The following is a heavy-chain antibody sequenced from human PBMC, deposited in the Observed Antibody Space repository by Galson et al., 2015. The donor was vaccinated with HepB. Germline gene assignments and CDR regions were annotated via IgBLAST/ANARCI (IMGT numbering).Heavy chain of an antibody. CDR2: TYYRSKWYN. V-gene: IGHV6-1*01. CDR1: GDSVSSNSVT. J-gene: IGHJ5*02. D-gene: IGHD6-13*01. CDR3: ARRIAAGSGFDP. Sequence: CAISGDSVSSNSVTWSWIRQSPSRGLEWLGRTYYRSKWYNDYAVSVKSRVTINPDTSKNQFSLQLSSVTPEDTAVYYCARRIAAGSGFDPWGQGTLVTVSS.